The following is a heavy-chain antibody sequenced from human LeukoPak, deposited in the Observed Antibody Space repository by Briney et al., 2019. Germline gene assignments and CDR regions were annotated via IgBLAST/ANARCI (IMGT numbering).Heavy chain of an antibody. CDR3: AKGPYYYYMDV. V-gene: IGHV1-2*02. CDR1: GYTFTGYY. J-gene: IGHJ6*03. Sequence: ASGKVCFKGSGYTFTGYYMHWMRHPPAPGLEWVGWINANSGGTNYSQKFQDRVTMTRETSTNTAYMELITLRSDDTAVYYCAKGPYYYYMDVWGKGTTVTVSS. CDR2: INANSGGT.